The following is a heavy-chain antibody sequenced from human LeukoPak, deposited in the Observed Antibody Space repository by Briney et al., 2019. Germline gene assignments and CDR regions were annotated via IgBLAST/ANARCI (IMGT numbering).Heavy chain of an antibody. CDR2: LIPIFGTA. J-gene: IGHJ4*02. V-gene: IGHV1-69*05. CDR1: GGTFSSYA. Sequence: SVKVSCKASGGTFSSYAISWVRQAPGQGLEWMGRLIPIFGTANYAQKFQGRVTITTDESTSTAYMELSSLRSEDTAVYYCAREGGGYSYGLYPFWGQGTLVTVSS. D-gene: IGHD5-18*01. CDR3: AREGGGYSYGLYPF.